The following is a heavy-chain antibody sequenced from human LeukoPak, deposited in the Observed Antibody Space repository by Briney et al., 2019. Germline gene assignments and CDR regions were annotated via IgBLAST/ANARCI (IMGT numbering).Heavy chain of an antibody. D-gene: IGHD3-10*01. CDR2: IYNSGST. J-gene: IGHJ4*02. CDR1: GVSISSCY. Sequence: SETLSLTCTVSGVSISSCYWSWIRQPPGKGLEWIGYIYNSGSTYYNPSLRSRVTISVDTSKNQFSLKLSSVTAADTAVYYCARLSGAGFDYWGQGTLVTVSS. CDR3: ARLSGAGFDY. V-gene: IGHV4-59*12.